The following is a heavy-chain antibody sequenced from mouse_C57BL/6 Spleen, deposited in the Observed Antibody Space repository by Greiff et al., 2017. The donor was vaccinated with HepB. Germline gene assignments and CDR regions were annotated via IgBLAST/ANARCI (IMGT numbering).Heavy chain of an antibody. CDR1: GYTFTSYW. D-gene: IGHD3-2*02. CDR3: ARSGPAGYFDY. CDR2: IDPSDSYT. J-gene: IGHJ2*01. V-gene: IGHV1-59*01. Sequence: QVQLQQPGAELVRPGTSVKLSCKASGYTFTSYWMHWVKQRPGQGLEWIGVIDPSDSYTNYNQKFKGKATLTVDTSSSTAYMQLSSLTSEDSAVYYCARSGPAGYFDYWGQGTTVTVSS.